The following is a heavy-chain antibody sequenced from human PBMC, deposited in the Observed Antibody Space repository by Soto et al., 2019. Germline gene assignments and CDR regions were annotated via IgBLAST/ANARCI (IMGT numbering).Heavy chain of an antibody. V-gene: IGHV3-30*03. Sequence: QVQLVESGGGVVQPGRSLRLSCAASGFTFSSYGMHWVRQAPGKGLEWVAVISYDGSNKYYADSVKGRFTISRDNSKNTLYLQMNRLRAEDTAVYYCAIEAGKASNYYYFGMDVWGQGTTVTVSS. CDR2: ISYDGSNK. D-gene: IGHD6-13*01. CDR3: AIEAGKASNYYYFGMDV. CDR1: GFTFSSYG. J-gene: IGHJ6*02.